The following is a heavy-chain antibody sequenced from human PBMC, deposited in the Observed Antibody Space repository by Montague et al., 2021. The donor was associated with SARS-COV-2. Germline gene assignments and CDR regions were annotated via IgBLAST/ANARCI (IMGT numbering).Heavy chain of an antibody. D-gene: IGHD5-18*01. V-gene: IGHV4-39*02. J-gene: IGHJ4*02. CDR2: IFHSGST. Sequence: SETLSLTCTASGASINTGTYYWGWIRQPPGKGLEWIGNIFHSGSTYYNPSLKSRVTMSVDTSKNHFSLKLNSVTAADTAIYYCASLTWIELWLSGYYFDSWGQGTLVTVSS. CDR1: GASINTGTYY. CDR3: ASLTWIELWLSGYYFDS.